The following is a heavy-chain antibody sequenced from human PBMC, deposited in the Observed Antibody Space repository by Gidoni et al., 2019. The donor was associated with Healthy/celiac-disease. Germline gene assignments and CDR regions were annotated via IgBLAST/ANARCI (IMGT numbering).Heavy chain of an antibody. CDR1: GCPFSRYA. V-gene: IGHV3-23*04. J-gene: IGHJ4*02. CDR2: ISGSGGST. D-gene: IGHD6-19*01. Sequence: VQLVESGGGLVQPGGSLRLSLAASGCPFSRYAMRWVRQAPGKGLAWVSAISGSGGSTYYADSVKGRFTISRDNSKNSLYLQMNSLVAEDTAVYYCAKDPKLYSSGWYGDFDYWGQGTLVTVSS. CDR3: AKDPKLYSSGWYGDFDY.